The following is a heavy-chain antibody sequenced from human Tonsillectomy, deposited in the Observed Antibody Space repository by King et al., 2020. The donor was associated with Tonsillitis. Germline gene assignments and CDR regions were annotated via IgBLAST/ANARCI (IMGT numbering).Heavy chain of an antibody. CDR1: EFTFSTYA. CDR3: ARDSPSGTYFDY. D-gene: IGHD1-26*01. V-gene: IGHV3-30-3*01. J-gene: IGHJ4*02. Sequence: VQLVESGGGVVQPGRSLRLSCAASEFTFSTYAIHWVRQAPGQGLEWVAIISYDGSTKYYADSVKGRITISRDNSKTTLYLQMNSLRTEDTAVYYCARDSPSGTYFDYWGQGTLVTVSS. CDR2: ISYDGSTK.